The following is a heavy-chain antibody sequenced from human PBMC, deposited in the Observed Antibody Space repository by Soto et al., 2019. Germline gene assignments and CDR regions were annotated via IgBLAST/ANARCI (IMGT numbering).Heavy chain of an antibody. CDR1: GGTVSSYA. CDR2: IIPIFGTA. CDR3: ARASIVVVKWNWFDP. V-gene: IGHV1-69*13. J-gene: IGHJ5*02. D-gene: IGHD3-22*01. Sequence: ASVKLSCKASGGTVSSYAISWVRQAPGQELEWLGGIIPIFGTANYAQKIQGRGTITADESTSTAYMELSSLRSEGTAVYYCARASIVVVKWNWFDPWGQGNLVTVSS.